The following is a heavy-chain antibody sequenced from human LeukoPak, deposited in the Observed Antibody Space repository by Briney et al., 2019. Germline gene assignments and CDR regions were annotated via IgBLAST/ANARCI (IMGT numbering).Heavy chain of an antibody. V-gene: IGHV3-7*01. CDR2: IKQDGSEK. CDR1: GFTFSSYW. CDR3: ARDLYCSSTSCRGSPYYFDY. D-gene: IGHD2-2*01. J-gene: IGHJ4*02. Sequence: GGSLRLSCAASGFTFSSYWMSWVRQAPGKGLEWVANIKQDGSEKYYVDSVKGRFTISRDNAKNSLYLQMNSLRAEDTAVYYCARDLYCSSTSCRGSPYYFDYWGQGTLVTVSP.